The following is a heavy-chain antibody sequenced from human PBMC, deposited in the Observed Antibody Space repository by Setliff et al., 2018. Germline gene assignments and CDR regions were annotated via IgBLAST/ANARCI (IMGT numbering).Heavy chain of an antibody. CDR3: AKDYGSGSYAFDF. D-gene: IGHD3-10*01. J-gene: IGHJ4*01. V-gene: IGHV3-23*01. Sequence: GGSLRLSCAATGFTFSRYAMSWVRQAPGKGLEWVSAISATGGSTYYADSVKGRFTISRDNSKNMLYLQMNSLRAEDTALYYCAKDYGSGSYAFDFWGHGNLVTVSS. CDR1: GFTFSRYA. CDR2: ISATGGST.